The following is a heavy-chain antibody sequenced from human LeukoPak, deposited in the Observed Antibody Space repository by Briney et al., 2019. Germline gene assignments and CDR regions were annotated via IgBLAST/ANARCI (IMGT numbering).Heavy chain of an antibody. Sequence: SVKVSCKASGGTFSSYAISWVRQAPGQGLKWMGGIIPIFGTANYAQKFQGRVTITTDESTSTAYMELSSLRSEDTAVYYCARGKTFRYSSSSQYFDYWGQGTLVTVSS. V-gene: IGHV1-69*05. D-gene: IGHD6-6*01. J-gene: IGHJ4*02. CDR2: IIPIFGTA. CDR3: ARGKTFRYSSSSQYFDY. CDR1: GGTFSSYA.